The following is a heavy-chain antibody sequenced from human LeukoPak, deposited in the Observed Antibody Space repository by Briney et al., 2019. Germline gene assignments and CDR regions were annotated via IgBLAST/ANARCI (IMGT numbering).Heavy chain of an antibody. V-gene: IGHV3-30*04. CDR2: ISYDGSNK. CDR3: ARDKGFDY. J-gene: IGHJ4*02. Sequence: GRSLRLSCAASGFTFSSYAMHWVRQAPGKGLERVAVISYDGSNKYYADSVKGRFTISRDNSKNTLYLQMNSLRAEDTAVYYCARDKGFDYWGQGTLVTVSS. CDR1: GFTFSSYA.